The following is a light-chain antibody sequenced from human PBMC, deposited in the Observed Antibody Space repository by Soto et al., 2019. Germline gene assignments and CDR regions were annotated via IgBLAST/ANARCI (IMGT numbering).Light chain of an antibody. CDR1: QSVLYNSNNKNY. CDR2: WAS. J-gene: IGKJ1*01. Sequence: DIVMTQSPDSLAVSLGARATISCKSSQSVLYNSNNKNYLAWYRQNAGQPPRLLIYWASTRESGVPDRFSGSGSGTDFTLTISSLQAEDVAVYYCQQYYSTPWTFGQGTKVEV. V-gene: IGKV4-1*01. CDR3: QQYYSTPWT.